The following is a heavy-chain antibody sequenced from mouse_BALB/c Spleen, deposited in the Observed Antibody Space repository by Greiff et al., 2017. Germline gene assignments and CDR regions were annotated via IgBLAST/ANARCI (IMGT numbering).Heavy chain of an antibody. D-gene: IGHD4-1*02. CDR1: GYTFTSSW. CDR2: IHPNSGNT. CDR3: ARRGNWGIFDY. V-gene: IGHV1S130*01. Sequence: QVQLQQSGSVLVRPGASVKLSCKASGYTFTSSWMHWAKQRPGQGLEWIGEIHPNSGNTNYNEKFKGKATLTVDTSSSTAYVDLSSLTSEDSAVYYCARRGNWGIFDYWGQGTTLTVSS. J-gene: IGHJ2*01.